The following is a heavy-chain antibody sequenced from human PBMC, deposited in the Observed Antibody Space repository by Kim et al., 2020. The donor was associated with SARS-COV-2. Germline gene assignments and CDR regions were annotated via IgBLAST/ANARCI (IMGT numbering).Heavy chain of an antibody. CDR1: GFTFSSYG. Sequence: GGSLRLSCAASGFTFSSYGMHWVRQAPGKGLEWVAVISYDGSNKYYADSVKGRFTISRDNSKNTLYLQMNSLRAEDTAVYYCAKDRRPYSGSPAPFDYWGQGTLVTVSS. V-gene: IGHV3-30*18. D-gene: IGHD1-26*01. CDR3: AKDRRPYSGSPAPFDY. CDR2: ISYDGSNK. J-gene: IGHJ4*02.